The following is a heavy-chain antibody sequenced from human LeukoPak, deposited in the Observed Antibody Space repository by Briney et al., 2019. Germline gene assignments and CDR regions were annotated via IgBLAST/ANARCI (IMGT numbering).Heavy chain of an antibody. J-gene: IGHJ4*02. CDR1: GGSISSSSYY. Sequence: SETLSLTCTVSGGSISSSSYYWGWIRRPPGKGLEWIGSIYYSGSTYYNPSLKSRVTISVDTSKNQFSLKLSSVTAADTAVYYCARRYCSGGNCYSADYWGQGTLVTVSS. V-gene: IGHV4-39*07. CDR2: IYYSGST. D-gene: IGHD2-15*01. CDR3: ARRYCSGGNCYSADY.